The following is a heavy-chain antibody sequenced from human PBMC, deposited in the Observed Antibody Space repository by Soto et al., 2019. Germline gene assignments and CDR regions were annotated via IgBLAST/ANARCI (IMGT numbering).Heavy chain of an antibody. CDR3: AGGGGVGVAGSAAFDM. D-gene: IGHD3-3*01. CDR1: GYPVTAYY. Sequence: QLHLVQSGAVVKKPGASVTVSCSASGYPVTAYYMHWVRQAPGRGLEWMGGINPATGAAKYTQTFQGRVTMARDTSTGKGFMEPGGPNSGDPAVFYRAGGGGVGVAGSAAFDMWGQGTLVTVSS. CDR2: INPATGAA. J-gene: IGHJ3*02. V-gene: IGHV1-2*02.